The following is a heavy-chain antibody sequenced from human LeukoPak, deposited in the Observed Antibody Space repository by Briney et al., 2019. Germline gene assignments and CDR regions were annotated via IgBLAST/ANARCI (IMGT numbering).Heavy chain of an antibody. J-gene: IGHJ3*02. D-gene: IGHD3-22*01. V-gene: IGHV1-46*01. CDR1: GYTFTGYY. CDR2: INPSGGST. CDR3: ARGTVTMILEASAFDI. Sequence: ASVKVSCKASGYTFTGYYMHWVRQAPGQGLEWMGIINPSGGSTSYAQKFQGRVTITADESTSTAYMELSSLRSEDTAVYYCARGTVTMILEASAFDIWGQGTMVTVSS.